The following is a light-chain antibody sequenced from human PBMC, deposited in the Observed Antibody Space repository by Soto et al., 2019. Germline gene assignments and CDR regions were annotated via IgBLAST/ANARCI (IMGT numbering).Light chain of an antibody. CDR3: MQGTYRPFT. Sequence: VVMTQSPLSLPVTLGQAASISCKSSQSLGYSDGNTYVNWLHHRPGQPPRRLIYKVSERDSGVPDRFGGRGSGTDFTLTISRVEADDVGVYCCMQGTYRPFTVGPGTKVDI. J-gene: IGKJ3*01. CDR2: KVS. V-gene: IGKV2-30*01. CDR1: QSLGYSDGNTY.